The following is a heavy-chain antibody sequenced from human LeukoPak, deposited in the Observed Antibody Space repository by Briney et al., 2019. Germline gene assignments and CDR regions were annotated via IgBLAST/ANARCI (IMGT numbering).Heavy chain of an antibody. CDR3: AKGRTGQPIFASPKDGMDV. J-gene: IGHJ6*02. CDR1: GFTFSSYA. CDR2: ISGSGGST. D-gene: IGHD3-3*01. V-gene: IGHV3-23*01. Sequence: PGGSLRLSCAASGFTFSSYAMSWVRQAPGKGLEWVSAISGSGGSTYYADSVKGRFTISRDNSENTLYLQMNSLRAEDTAVYYCAKGRTGQPIFASPKDGMDVWGQGTTVTVSS.